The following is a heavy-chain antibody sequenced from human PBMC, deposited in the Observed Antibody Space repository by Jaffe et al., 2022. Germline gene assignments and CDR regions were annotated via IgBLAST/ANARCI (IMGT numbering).Heavy chain of an antibody. V-gene: IGHV7-4-1*02. CDR2: INTNTGNP. Sequence: QVQLVQSGSELKKPGASVKVSCKASGYTFTSYSMNWVRQAPGQGLEWMGWINTNTGNPTYARGFTGRFFFSLDISVSTAYLQINSLEAADTAVYYCARVARSCSNTSCPNWFDPWGQGTLVTVSS. CDR1: GYTFTSYS. D-gene: IGHD2-2*01. CDR3: ARVARSCSNTSCPNWFDP. J-gene: IGHJ5*02.